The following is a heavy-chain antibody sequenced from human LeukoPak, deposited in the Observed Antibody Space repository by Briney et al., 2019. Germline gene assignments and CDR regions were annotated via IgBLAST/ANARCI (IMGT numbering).Heavy chain of an antibody. CDR1: GYTFTSYG. J-gene: IGHJ4*02. CDR3: ARGYCSSTSCFLDY. Sequence: ASVKVSCNASGYTFTSYGISWVRQAPGQGPEWMGWISAYSTYNGNTNYAQKFQGRVTITTDESTSTAYMELTSLRSEDTAVYYCARGYCSSTSCFLDYWGQGTLVTVSS. D-gene: IGHD2-2*01. CDR2: ISAYSTYNGNT. V-gene: IGHV1-18*01.